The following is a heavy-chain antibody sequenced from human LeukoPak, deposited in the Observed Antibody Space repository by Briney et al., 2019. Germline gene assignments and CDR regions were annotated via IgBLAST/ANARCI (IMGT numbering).Heavy chain of an antibody. CDR1: GFSFSSYE. Sequence: PGGSLRLSCAASGFSFSSYEMNWVRQAPGKGLEWVSYISSSGTTIYYADSVKGRFTISRDDAKNSLYLQMNSLKAEDTAVYYCTSPGGDGYHPDYWGQGTLVTVSS. CDR2: ISSSGTTI. J-gene: IGHJ4*02. V-gene: IGHV3-48*03. D-gene: IGHD5-24*01. CDR3: TSPGGDGYHPDY.